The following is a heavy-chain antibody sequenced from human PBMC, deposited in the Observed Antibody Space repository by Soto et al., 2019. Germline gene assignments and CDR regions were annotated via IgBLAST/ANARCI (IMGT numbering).Heavy chain of an antibody. V-gene: IGHV4-4*07. J-gene: IGHJ4*02. CDR1: GGSISQYY. CDR3: ARGPGGFGDFSLDY. CDR2: IYSGGST. D-gene: IGHD3-10*01. Sequence: QVQLQESGPGLVKPSETLSLSCGVSGGSISQYYWSWIRQPAGKGLEWIGRIYSGGSTNYNPSLESRFTVSVDTSKNKFSLKLSSVTAADTAVDYCARGPGGFGDFSLDYWGQGTLVTVSS.